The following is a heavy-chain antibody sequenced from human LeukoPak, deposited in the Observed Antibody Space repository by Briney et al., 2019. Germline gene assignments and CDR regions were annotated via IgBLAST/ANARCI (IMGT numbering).Heavy chain of an antibody. CDR1: GFTFSTYW. J-gene: IGHJ3*02. CDR3: ARQVIPDNSLDI. D-gene: IGHD2-2*01. CDR2: ISTDGSTT. V-gene: IGHV3-74*01. Sequence: PGGSLRLSCAASGFTFSTYWMHWVRQAPGKGLVWVSRISTDGSTTVYADSVKGRFTISRDNVKNMLYLQVSSLGAEDTAVYYCARQVIPDNSLDIWGQGTKVTVSS.